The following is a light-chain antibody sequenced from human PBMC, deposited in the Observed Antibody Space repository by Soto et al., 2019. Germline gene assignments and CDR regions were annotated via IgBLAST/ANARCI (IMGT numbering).Light chain of an antibody. Sequence: QSALTQPASVSGSPGQSITISCTGTSSDVGAYNYVSWYQQHPGKAPKVLIYDVSNRPSGVSNRFSASKSGNTASLTISGLQAEDEADYYCSSYTNSNIVVFGGGTQLTVL. CDR3: SSYTNSNIVV. CDR2: DVS. J-gene: IGLJ3*02. V-gene: IGLV2-14*01. CDR1: SSDVGAYNY.